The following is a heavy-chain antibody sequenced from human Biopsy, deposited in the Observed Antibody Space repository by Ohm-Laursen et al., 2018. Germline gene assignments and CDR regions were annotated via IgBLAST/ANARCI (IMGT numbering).Heavy chain of an antibody. CDR2: ISGNSDII. CDR1: GFTFRLYA. D-gene: IGHD4-17*01. V-gene: IGHV3-23*01. CDR3: ALAAAQTVTHFDY. J-gene: IGHJ4*02. Sequence: SLRLSCAASGFTFRLYAMSWVRRAPGKGLEWVSTISGNSDIIYDTDSVKGRFTISRDNSKNTLYLQMNSLRADGTAVYYCALAAAQTVTHFDYWGQGTLVTVSS.